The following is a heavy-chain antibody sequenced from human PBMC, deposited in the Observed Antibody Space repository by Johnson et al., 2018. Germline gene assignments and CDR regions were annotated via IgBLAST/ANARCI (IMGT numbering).Heavy chain of an antibody. CDR2: INPSGGST. D-gene: IGHD1-1*01. V-gene: IGHV1-46*01. J-gene: IGHJ6*02. CDR3: ARDRYKVTPPHYYFGMDV. Sequence: QVQLVQSGAEVKKPGASVKVSCKASGYTFTSYYVHWVRQAPGQGLEWMGIINPSGGSTTYAQKFQGRVTVTRDTSTSTVYMGRSSLRSDDTAVYYCARDRYKVTPPHYYFGMDVWGQGTTVTVSS. CDR1: GYTFTSYY.